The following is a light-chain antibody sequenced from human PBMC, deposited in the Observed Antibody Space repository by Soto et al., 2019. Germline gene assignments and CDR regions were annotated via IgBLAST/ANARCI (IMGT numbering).Light chain of an antibody. Sequence: DIQMTQSPSSVYASVGDRVTITCQASQGVSRWSAWYQQKPGKAPKLLIYVASTLQSGVPSRFSGSGSGTDFTLTISSLQPEDCATYFCQQSNIFPLTFGGGTKVEIK. V-gene: IGKV1-12*01. J-gene: IGKJ4*01. CDR1: QGVSRW. CDR3: QQSNIFPLT. CDR2: VAS.